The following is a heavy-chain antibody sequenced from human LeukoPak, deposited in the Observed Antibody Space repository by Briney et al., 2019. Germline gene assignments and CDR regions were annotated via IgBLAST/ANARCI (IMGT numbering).Heavy chain of an antibody. J-gene: IGHJ3*02. Sequence: NPSETLSLTCTVSGGSISSYYWSWIRQPAGKGLEWIGRIYTSGSTNYNPSLKSRVTMSVDTSKNQFSLKLSPVTAADTAVYYCARDNPPRTLDAFDIWGQGTMVTVSS. CDR3: ARDNPPRTLDAFDI. D-gene: IGHD1-14*01. CDR1: GGSISSYY. V-gene: IGHV4-4*07. CDR2: IYTSGST.